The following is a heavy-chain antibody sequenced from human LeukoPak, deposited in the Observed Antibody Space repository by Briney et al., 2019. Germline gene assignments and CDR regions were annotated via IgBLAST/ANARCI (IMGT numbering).Heavy chain of an antibody. CDR2: ISSSGGST. Sequence: GGSLRLSCAASGFTFSSYAMSWVRQAPGKGLEWVSAISSSGGSTYYADSVKGRFTISRDNSKNTLYLQMNSLRAEDTAVYYCAKTGGVEWLRLVRPYYFDYWGQGTLVTVSS. CDR3: AKTGGVEWLRLVRPYYFDY. V-gene: IGHV3-23*01. CDR1: GFTFSSYA. D-gene: IGHD5-12*01. J-gene: IGHJ4*02.